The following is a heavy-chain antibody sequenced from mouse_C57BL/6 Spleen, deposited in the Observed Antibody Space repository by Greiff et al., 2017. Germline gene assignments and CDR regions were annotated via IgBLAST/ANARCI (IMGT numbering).Heavy chain of an antibody. J-gene: IGHJ4*01. CDR3: ARPYYYGRRYEYAMDY. D-gene: IGHD1-1*01. CDR2: ISSGSSTI. CDR1: GFTFSDYG. V-gene: IGHV5-17*01. Sequence: EVHLVESGGGLVKPGGSLKLSCAASGFTFSDYGMHWVRQAPEKGLEWVAYISSGSSTIYSADTVKGRFSISRDNAKNTLFLQMTSLRSEDTAMYYCARPYYYGRRYEYAMDYWGQGTSVTVSS.